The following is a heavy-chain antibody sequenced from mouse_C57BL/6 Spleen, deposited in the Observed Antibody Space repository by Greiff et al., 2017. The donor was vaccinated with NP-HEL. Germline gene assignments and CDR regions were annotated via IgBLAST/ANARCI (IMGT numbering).Heavy chain of an antibody. CDR3: ARGELLLYYFDY. J-gene: IGHJ2*01. V-gene: IGHV1-50*01. D-gene: IGHD2-12*01. CDR1: GYTFTSYW. Sequence: QVQLQQPGAELVKPGASVKLSCKASGYTFTSYWMQWVKQRPGQGLEWIGEIDPSDSYTNYNQKFKGKATLTVDTSSSTAYMQLSSLTSEDSAVYYCARGELLLYYFDYWGQGTTLTVSS. CDR2: IDPSDSYT.